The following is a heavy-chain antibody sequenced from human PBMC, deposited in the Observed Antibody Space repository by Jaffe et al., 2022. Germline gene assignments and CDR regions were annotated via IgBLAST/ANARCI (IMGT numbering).Heavy chain of an antibody. J-gene: IGHJ6*03. D-gene: IGHD3-10*01. V-gene: IGHV4-59*01. CDR2: IYYSGST. Sequence: QVQLQESGPGLVKPSETLSLTCTVSGGSISSYYWSWIRQPPGKGLEWIGYIYYSGSTNYNPSLKSRVTISVDTSKNQFSLKLSSVTAADTAVYYCARDMIPWDYGSGSLNMDVWGKGTTVTVSS. CDR3: ARDMIPWDYGSGSLNMDV. CDR1: GGSISSYY.